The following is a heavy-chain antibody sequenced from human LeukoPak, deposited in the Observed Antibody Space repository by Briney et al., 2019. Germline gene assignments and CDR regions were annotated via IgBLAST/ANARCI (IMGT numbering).Heavy chain of an antibody. V-gene: IGHV3-7*04. CDR2: IKEDGGEK. J-gene: IGHJ4*02. CDR3: ARAHSSSFDY. D-gene: IGHD6-13*01. Sequence: GGSLRLSCAASGFTFSIYWMSWVRQAPGKGLEWVANIKEDGGEKYYVDSVKGRFIISRDNAKNSLYLQMNSLRAEDTAVYYCARAHSSSFDYWGQGTLVTVSS. CDR1: GFTFSIYW.